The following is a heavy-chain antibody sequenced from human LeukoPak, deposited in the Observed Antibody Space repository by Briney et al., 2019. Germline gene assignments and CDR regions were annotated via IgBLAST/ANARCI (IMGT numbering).Heavy chain of an antibody. CDR3: ARYYYGSGSYPHPPYYFDY. J-gene: IGHJ4*02. CDR2: IYYSGST. V-gene: IGHV4-59*08. CDR1: GGSISSYY. D-gene: IGHD3-10*01. Sequence: SETLSLTCTVSGGSISSYYWSWIRQPPGKGLEWIGYIYYSGSTNYNPSLKSRVTISVDTSKNQFSLKLSSVTAADTAVYYCARYYYGSGSYPHPPYYFDYWGQGTLVTVSS.